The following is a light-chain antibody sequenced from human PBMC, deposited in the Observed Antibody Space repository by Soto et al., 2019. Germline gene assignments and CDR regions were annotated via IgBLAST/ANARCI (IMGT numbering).Light chain of an antibody. CDR1: SSDVGGYNY. CDR2: DVS. J-gene: IGLJ1*01. Sequence: QSVLTQPASVSGSPGRPITISCTGTSSDVGGYNYVSWYQQHPGKAPKLMIYDVSNRPSGVSNRFSGSKSGNTASLTISGLQAEDEADYYCSSYTSSSPYVFGTGTKVTVL. CDR3: SSYTSSSPYV. V-gene: IGLV2-14*01.